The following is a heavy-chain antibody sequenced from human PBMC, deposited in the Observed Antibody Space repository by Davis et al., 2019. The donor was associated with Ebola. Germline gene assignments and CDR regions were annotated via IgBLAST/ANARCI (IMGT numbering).Heavy chain of an antibody. Sequence: PGGSLRLSCAASGFTFSTYWMQWVRQVPGKGLVWVSHINSDGSSTTYADSVKGRFTISRDNAKNSLYLQMNSLRAEDTAVYYCARDLTNYDYVWGSYRYSAGYFDYWGQGTLVTVSS. CDR1: GFTFSTYW. CDR2: INSDGSST. J-gene: IGHJ4*02. CDR3: ARDLTNYDYVWGSYRYSAGYFDY. D-gene: IGHD3-16*02. V-gene: IGHV3-74*01.